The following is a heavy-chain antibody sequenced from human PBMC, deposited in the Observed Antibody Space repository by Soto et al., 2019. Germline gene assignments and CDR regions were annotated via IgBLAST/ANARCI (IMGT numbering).Heavy chain of an antibody. D-gene: IGHD3-9*01. CDR2: IYYTGNT. J-gene: IGHJ4*02. V-gene: IGHV4-59*08. Sequence: SETLSLTCTVSGGSISSYYWSWIRQPPGKGLEWIGYIYYTGNTNYNPSLMSRLTISVDTSKNQFSLKLSSVTAADTAVYYFASYYDILTGYYGQAYWGQGTLVTVSS. CDR1: GGSISSYY. CDR3: ASYYDILTGYYGQAY.